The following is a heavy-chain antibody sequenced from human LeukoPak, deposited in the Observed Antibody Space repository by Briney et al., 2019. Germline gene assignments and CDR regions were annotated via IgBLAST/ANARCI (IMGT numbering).Heavy chain of an antibody. Sequence: GWSLRLSCAASGFTFSIYYMSLVRQTPGKGLEWVANIKQDGSEKYCVDSVKGRFTISRDDAENSLYLQMNSLRAEDTAVYYCARNIHWNQYMDVWGKGTTVTVSS. CDR3: ARNIHWNQYMDV. CDR2: IKQDGSEK. J-gene: IGHJ6*03. V-gene: IGHV3-7*01. D-gene: IGHD1-1*01. CDR1: GFTFSIYY.